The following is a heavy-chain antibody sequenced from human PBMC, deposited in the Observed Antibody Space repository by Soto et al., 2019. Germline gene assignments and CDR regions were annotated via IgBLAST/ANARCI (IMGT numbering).Heavy chain of an antibody. Sequence: SETLSLTCTVSGGSISSSSYYWGWIRQPPGKGLEWIGSIYYSGSTYYNPSLKSRVTISVDTSKNQFSLKPSSVTAADTAVYYCARQKDVLGELSFSCYFDYWGQGTLVTVSS. D-gene: IGHD3-16*02. CDR2: IYYSGST. J-gene: IGHJ4*02. CDR3: ARQKDVLGELSFSCYFDY. CDR1: GGSISSSSYY. V-gene: IGHV4-39*01.